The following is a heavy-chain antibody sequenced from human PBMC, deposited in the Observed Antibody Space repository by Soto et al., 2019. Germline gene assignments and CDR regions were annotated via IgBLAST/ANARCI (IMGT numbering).Heavy chain of an antibody. V-gene: IGHV3-30*18. J-gene: IGHJ4*02. D-gene: IGHD3-10*01. CDR1: GFTFRSDG. CDR2: ISFEGSKK. CDR3: AKDHVVDGRVYGSSELFF. Sequence: LRLSCSASGFTFRSDGMHWVRQAPGKGLEWVASISFEGSKKFYADSVKGRFTISRDNSRNTLYLKMNSLRTEDTAVYYCAKDHVVDGRVYGSSELFFWGQGTQVTVSS.